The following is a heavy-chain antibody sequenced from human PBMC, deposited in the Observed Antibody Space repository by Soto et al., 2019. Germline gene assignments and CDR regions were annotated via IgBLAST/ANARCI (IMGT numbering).Heavy chain of an antibody. CDR1: GFTFSSSA. CDR3: AGRYCSGGSCYNYYGMDV. D-gene: IGHD2-15*01. Sequence: SVKVSCKASGFTFSSSAVQWVRQARGQRLEWIGWIVVGSGKTNYAQKFQERVTITRDMSTSTAYMELSSLRSEDTAVYYCAGRYCSGGSCYNYYGMDVWGLGTSVTVSS. J-gene: IGHJ6*02. CDR2: IVVGSGKT. V-gene: IGHV1-58*01.